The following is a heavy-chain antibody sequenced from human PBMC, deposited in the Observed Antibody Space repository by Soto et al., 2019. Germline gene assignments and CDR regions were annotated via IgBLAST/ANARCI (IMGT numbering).Heavy chain of an antibody. V-gene: IGHV5-51*01. J-gene: IGHJ5*02. Sequence: GESLKISCKGSGYSFTSYWIGWVRQMPGKGLEWMGIIYPGDSDTRYSPSFQGQVTISADKSISTAYLQWSSLKASDTAMYYCASTSIAAAGKDYNWFDPWGQGTLVTVLL. CDR3: ASTSIAAAGKDYNWFDP. D-gene: IGHD6-13*01. CDR2: IYPGDSDT. CDR1: GYSFTSYW.